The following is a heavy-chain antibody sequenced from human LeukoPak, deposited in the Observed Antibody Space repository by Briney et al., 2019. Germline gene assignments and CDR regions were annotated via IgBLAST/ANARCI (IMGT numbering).Heavy chain of an antibody. V-gene: IGHV4-61*01. J-gene: IGHJ4*02. CDR1: GGSINRSYYY. CDR3: ARASGVIANDY. D-gene: IGHD2-21*01. CDR2: IYYSGST. Sequence: SETLSLTCTVSGGSINRSYYYWSWIRQPPGKGLEWIGYIYYSGSTNYNPSLKSRVTISVDTSKNQFSLKLSSVTAADTAVYYCARASGVIANDYWGQGTLVTVSS.